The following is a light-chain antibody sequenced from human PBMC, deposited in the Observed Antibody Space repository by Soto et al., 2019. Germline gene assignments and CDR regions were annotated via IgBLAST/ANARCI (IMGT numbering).Light chain of an antibody. V-gene: IGKV1-16*01. Sequence: TQSPSSLSASVGDRVTMICQASQDISNNLNWYQQKPGKAPNLLIYAASSLQSGVPSRFSGSGSGTEFTLTISSLQPDDFATYYCQQYNSYPWTFGQGTKVDIK. CDR3: QQYNSYPWT. CDR2: AAS. CDR1: QDISNN. J-gene: IGKJ1*01.